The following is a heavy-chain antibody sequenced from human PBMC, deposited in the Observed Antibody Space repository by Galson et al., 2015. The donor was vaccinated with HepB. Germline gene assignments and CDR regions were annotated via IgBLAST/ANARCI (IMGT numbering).Heavy chain of an antibody. CDR1: GYGFTGYY. J-gene: IGHJ5*02. Sequence: SVKVSCKASGYGFTGYYIHWVRQAPGQGLEWLGRINSKSGGAHYAQKFRGRVTMTRDTSINTAYMDLNSLRSEDTAVYYCARQRQAIEVAGRTLTWFDPWGQGTLVTVSS. CDR2: INSKSGGA. V-gene: IGHV1-2*06. CDR3: ARQRQAIEVAGRTLTWFDP. D-gene: IGHD6-19*01.